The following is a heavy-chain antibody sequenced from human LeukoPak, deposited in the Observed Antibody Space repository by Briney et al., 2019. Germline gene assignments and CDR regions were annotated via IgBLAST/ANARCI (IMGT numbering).Heavy chain of an antibody. V-gene: IGHV4-59*13. CDR3: ARAPPRGGWFDP. J-gene: IGHJ5*02. Sequence: SETLTLTCTVSGGTITTYYWNWIRQAPGKGLEWIGYIHYSGSTTYNNYHPSLKSRVTISLDTSKNHFSLRLNSVTAADTAVYFCARAPPRGGWFDPWGQGTLVTVSS. CDR2: IHYSGSTTYN. D-gene: IGHD3-10*01. CDR1: GGTITTYY.